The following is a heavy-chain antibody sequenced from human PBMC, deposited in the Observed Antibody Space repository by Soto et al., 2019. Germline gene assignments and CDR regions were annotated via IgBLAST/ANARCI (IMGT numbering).Heavy chain of an antibody. D-gene: IGHD3-10*01. V-gene: IGHV3-30*18. CDR2: ISYDGSNK. J-gene: IGHJ4*02. Sequence: TXGSLRLSCAASGFTFSSYGMHRVRQAPGKGLEWVAVISYDGSNKYYADSVKGRFTISRDNSKNTLYLQMNSLRAEDTAVYYCAKERARSYYIDYWGQGTLVTVS. CDR1: GFTFSSYG. CDR3: AKERARSYYIDY.